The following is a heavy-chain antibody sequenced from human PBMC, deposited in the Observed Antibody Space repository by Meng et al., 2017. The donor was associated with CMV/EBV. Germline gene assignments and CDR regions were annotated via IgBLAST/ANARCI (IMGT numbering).Heavy chain of an antibody. CDR3: AGQNVAAAAGTVFDY. J-gene: IGHJ4*02. CDR1: GGSISSYY. D-gene: IGHD6-13*01. Sequence: SETLSLTCTVSGGSISSYYWSWIRQPPGKGLEWIGYIYYSGSTNYNPSLKSRVTISVDTYKNQFSLKLSSVTAADTAVYYCAGQNVAAAAGTVFDYWGQGTLVTVSS. CDR2: IYYSGST. V-gene: IGHV4-59*01.